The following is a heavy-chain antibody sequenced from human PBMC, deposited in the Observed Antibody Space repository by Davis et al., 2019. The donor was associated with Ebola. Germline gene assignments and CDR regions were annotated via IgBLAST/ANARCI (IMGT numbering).Heavy chain of an antibody. V-gene: IGHV1-2*04. CDR3: ARGYSYGNDANGAFDI. CDR2: INPNSGGT. CDR1: GYTFTGYY. D-gene: IGHD5-18*01. J-gene: IGHJ3*02. Sequence: ASVKVSCKASGYTFTGYYMHWVRQAPGQGLEWMGWINPNSGGTNYAQKFQGWVTMTRDTSISTAYMELSRLRSDDTAVYYCARGYSYGNDANGAFDIWGQGTMVTVSS.